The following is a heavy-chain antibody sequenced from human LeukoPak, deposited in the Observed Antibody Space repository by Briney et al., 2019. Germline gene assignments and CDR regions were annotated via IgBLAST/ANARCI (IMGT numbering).Heavy chain of an antibody. V-gene: IGHV3-33*01. D-gene: IGHD3-9*01. Sequence: PGSSLRLSCAASGFTFRSYGMHGVRQAPGKAVEWGAVLLYGGSNKYYADSVKGRFTISRDNSKNTLYLQMNSLRAEDTAVYYCAREEGNYDILTGYWIYYFDYWGQGTLVSVSS. CDR1: GFTFRSYG. J-gene: IGHJ4*02. CDR3: AREEGNYDILTGYWIYYFDY. CDR2: LLYGGSNK.